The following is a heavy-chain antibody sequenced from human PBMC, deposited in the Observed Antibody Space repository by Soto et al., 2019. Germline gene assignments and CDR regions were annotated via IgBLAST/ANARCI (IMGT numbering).Heavy chain of an antibody. D-gene: IGHD3-10*01. V-gene: IGHV4-59*08. J-gene: IGHJ5*02. CDR2: IYYSGST. CDR1: GGSISSYY. CDR3: ARRITFGELFWWFDP. Sequence: PSETLSLTCTVSGGSISSYYWSWIRQPPGKGLEWIGHIYYSGSTNYSPSLKSRVTISVDTSKNQFSLKLSSVTAADTAVYYCARRITFGELFWWFDPWGQGTLVTVSS.